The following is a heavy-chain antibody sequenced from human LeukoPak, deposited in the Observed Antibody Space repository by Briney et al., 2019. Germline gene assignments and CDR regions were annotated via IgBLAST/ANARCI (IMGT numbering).Heavy chain of an antibody. CDR2: ITRVLSTT. D-gene: IGHD2-15*01. V-gene: IGHV3-48*02. CDR1: VFTFSAYS. CDR3: AKVVGGVVGAAALRDYFDY. Sequence: GGSLRLSCAASVFTFSAYSMNWVRQAPGKGLEWVSYITRVLSTTYYADSVKGRFTISRDNAKNSLYLQMTSLRDEDTAVYYCAKVVGGVVGAAALRDYFDYWGQGTLVTVSS. J-gene: IGHJ4*02.